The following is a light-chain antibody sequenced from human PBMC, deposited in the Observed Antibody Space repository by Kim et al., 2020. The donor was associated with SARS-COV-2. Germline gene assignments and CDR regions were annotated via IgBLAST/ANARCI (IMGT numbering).Light chain of an antibody. CDR1: KLGDKY. V-gene: IGLV3-1*01. J-gene: IGLJ2*01. CDR3: QAWASGVV. Sequence: SYELTQPPSVSVSPGQTASITCSGDKLGDKYTCWYQQKPGQSPVLVIYQDSKRPSGIPERFSGSNSGNTATLTISGTQAMDEADYYCQAWASGVVFGGGTQLTVL. CDR2: QDS.